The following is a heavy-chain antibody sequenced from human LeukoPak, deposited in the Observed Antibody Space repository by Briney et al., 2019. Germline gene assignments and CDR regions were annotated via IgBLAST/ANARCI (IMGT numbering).Heavy chain of an antibody. Sequence: SETLSLTCTVSGGSISSSSYYWGWIRQPPGKGLEWIGYIYYSGSTYYNPSLKSRVTISVDTSKNQFSLKLSSETAADTAVYYCARGMVRGAGFDYWGQGTLVTVSS. J-gene: IGHJ4*02. CDR2: IYYSGST. D-gene: IGHD3-10*01. CDR1: GGSISSSSYY. V-gene: IGHV4-61*05. CDR3: ARGMVRGAGFDY.